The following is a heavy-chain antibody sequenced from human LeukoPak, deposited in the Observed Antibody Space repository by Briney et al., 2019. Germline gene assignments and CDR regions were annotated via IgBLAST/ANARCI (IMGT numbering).Heavy chain of an antibody. Sequence: SETLSLTCTVSGGSISSGSHYWSWIRQPAGKGLEWIGRIYTSGSTNYNPSLKSRVTTSVDTSKNQFSLKLSSVTAADTAVYYCARDIDGSGSAYYYYYMDVWGKGTTVTISS. J-gene: IGHJ6*03. CDR1: GGSISSGSHY. D-gene: IGHD3-10*01. V-gene: IGHV4-61*02. CDR2: IYTSGST. CDR3: ARDIDGSGSAYYYYYMDV.